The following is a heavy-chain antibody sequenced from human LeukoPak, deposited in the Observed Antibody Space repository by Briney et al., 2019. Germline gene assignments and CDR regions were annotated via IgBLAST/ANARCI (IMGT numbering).Heavy chain of an antibody. Sequence: EASVKVSCKASGYTFTSYAMHWVRQAPGQRLEWMGWINAGNGNTKYSQKFQGRVTITRDTSASTAYMELSSLRSEDTAVYYCARLGMGKYSSSSDYWGQGTLVTVSS. CDR1: GYTFTSYA. V-gene: IGHV1-3*01. CDR2: INAGNGNT. J-gene: IGHJ4*02. CDR3: ARLGMGKYSSSSDY. D-gene: IGHD6-6*01.